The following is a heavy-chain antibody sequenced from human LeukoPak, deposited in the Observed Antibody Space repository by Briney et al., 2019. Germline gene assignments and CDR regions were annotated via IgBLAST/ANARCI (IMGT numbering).Heavy chain of an antibody. Sequence: GGSLRLSCTPSGLTFGVYAMSWLRQAPGKGLEWVGFIRSKAYGGTTEYAASVKGRFTISRDDSKSIAYLQMNSLKTQDTAVYYCTRATYSSSWSNQGFDYWGQGTLVTVSS. J-gene: IGHJ4*02. D-gene: IGHD6-13*01. CDR1: GLTFGVYA. CDR3: TRATYSSSWSNQGFDY. CDR2: IRSKAYGGTT. V-gene: IGHV3-49*03.